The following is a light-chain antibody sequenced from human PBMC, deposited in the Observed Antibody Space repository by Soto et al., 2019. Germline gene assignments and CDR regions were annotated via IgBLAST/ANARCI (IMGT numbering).Light chain of an antibody. V-gene: IGLV2-14*03. CDR1: SSDIGGYNY. CDR2: DVS. CDR3: SSYTTISTVV. Sequence: QSALTQPASVSGSPGQSITISCTGTSSDIGGYNYVSWYQQHPGKAPQLMIYDVSNRPSGLSNRFSGSKSGNTASLTISGLQAEGAADYYCSSYTTISTVVFGGGTKVTV. J-gene: IGLJ2*01.